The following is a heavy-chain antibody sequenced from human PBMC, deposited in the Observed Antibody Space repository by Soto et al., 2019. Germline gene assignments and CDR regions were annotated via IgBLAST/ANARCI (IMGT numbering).Heavy chain of an antibody. D-gene: IGHD3-22*01. Sequence: QVQLVQSGAEVKKPGSSVKVSCKASGGTFSSYAISWVRQAPGQGLEWMGGIIPIFGTADYAQKFQGRVTMTAGESTRTGNMGLGSLTSEDSAVYCCASHYDSSGYDYRGLDYWGQGTLVAVSS. CDR1: GGTFSSYA. V-gene: IGHV1-69*12. CDR3: ASHYDSSGYDYRGLDY. J-gene: IGHJ4*02. CDR2: IIPIFGTA.